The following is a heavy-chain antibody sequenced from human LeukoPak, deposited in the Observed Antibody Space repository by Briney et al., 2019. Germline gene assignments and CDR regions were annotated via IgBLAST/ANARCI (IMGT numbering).Heavy chain of an antibody. CDR2: ISYDGSNK. Sequence: GGSLRLSCAASGFTFSDYAMHWVRQAPGMGLEWVAVISYDGSNKYYTDSVKGRFTISRDNSRNTLYLEMNSLRADDMAVYHCAKAGCSSSNCYTNYWGQGTLVTVSS. V-gene: IGHV3-30*18. D-gene: IGHD2-2*01. CDR1: GFTFSDYA. J-gene: IGHJ4*02. CDR3: AKAGCSSSNCYTNY.